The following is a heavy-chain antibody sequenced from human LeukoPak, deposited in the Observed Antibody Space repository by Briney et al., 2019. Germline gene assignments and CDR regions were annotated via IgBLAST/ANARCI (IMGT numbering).Heavy chain of an antibody. CDR2: IWYDGSNK. CDR3: AKDRNYGDYVGAFDI. Sequence: GGSLRLSCAASGFTFSSYGMHWVRQAPGKGLEWVAVIWYDGSNKYYADSVKGRFTISRDNSKNTLYRQMNSLRAEDTAVYYCAKDRNYGDYVGAFDIWGQGTMVTVSS. J-gene: IGHJ3*02. D-gene: IGHD4-17*01. V-gene: IGHV3-33*03. CDR1: GFTFSSYG.